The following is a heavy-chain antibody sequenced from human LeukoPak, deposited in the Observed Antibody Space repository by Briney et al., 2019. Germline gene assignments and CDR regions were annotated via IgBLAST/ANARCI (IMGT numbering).Heavy chain of an antibody. D-gene: IGHD3-3*01. CDR1: GFTFSSYG. CDR3: AKAYYDFWSGYYNSYFDY. V-gene: IGHV3-30*18. CDR2: ISYDGSNK. J-gene: IGHJ4*02. Sequence: GGSLRLSCAASGFTFSSYGMHWARQAPGKGLEWVAVISYDGSNKYYADSVKGRFTISRDNSKNTLYLQMNSLRAEDTAVYYCAKAYYDFWSGYYNSYFDYWGQGTLVTVSS.